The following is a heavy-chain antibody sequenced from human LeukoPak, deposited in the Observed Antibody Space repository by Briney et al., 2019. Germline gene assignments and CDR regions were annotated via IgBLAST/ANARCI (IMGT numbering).Heavy chain of an antibody. CDR3: ARAAGSSSSPNPFDY. CDR1: GYTFTGYY. CDR2: INPNSGGT. D-gene: IGHD6-6*01. V-gene: IGHV1-2*02. J-gene: IGHJ4*02. Sequence: GASVKVSCKASGYTFTGYYMHWVRQAPGQGLEWMGWINPNSGGTNYAQKFQGRVTMTRDTSTSTAYMELSRLTSDDTAVYYCARAAGSSSSPNPFDYWGQGTLVTVSS.